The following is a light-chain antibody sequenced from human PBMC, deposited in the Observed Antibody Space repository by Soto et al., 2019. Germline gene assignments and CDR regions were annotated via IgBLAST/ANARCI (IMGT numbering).Light chain of an antibody. CDR2: DVN. Sequence: HSALTQPRSVSGSPGQSVTISCTGTNSDVGGYNYVSWYQHHPGKAPKLMIYDVNKRPSGIPDRFSGSKSGNTASLTISGLQAEDEADYYCCSYAGTYTHYVFGTGTKVTVL. V-gene: IGLV2-11*01. CDR3: CSYAGTYTHYV. J-gene: IGLJ1*01. CDR1: NSDVGGYNY.